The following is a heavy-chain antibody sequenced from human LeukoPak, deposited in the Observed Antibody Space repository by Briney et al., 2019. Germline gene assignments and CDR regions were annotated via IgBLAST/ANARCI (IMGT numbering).Heavy chain of an antibody. J-gene: IGHJ3*02. CDR3: ARDRGDYGDYSTDAFDI. V-gene: IGHV3-48*04. Sequence: GGSLRLSCAASGFTFSSYSMNWVRQAPGKGLEWVSYISSSSSTIYYADSVKGRFTISRDNAKNSLYLQMNSLRAEDTAVYYCARDRGDYGDYSTDAFDIWGQGTMVTVSS. D-gene: IGHD4-17*01. CDR2: ISSSSSTI. CDR1: GFTFSSYS.